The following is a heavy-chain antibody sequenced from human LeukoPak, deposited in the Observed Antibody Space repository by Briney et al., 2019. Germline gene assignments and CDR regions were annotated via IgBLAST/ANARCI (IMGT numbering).Heavy chain of an antibody. CDR1: GGSISSGGYY. CDR2: IYHSGST. V-gene: IGHV4-30-2*01. J-gene: IGHJ4*02. Sequence: SQTLSLTCTVSGGSISSGGYYWSWIRQPPGKGLEWIGYIYHSGSTYYNPSLKSRVTISVDRSKNQFSLKLSSVTAADTAVYYCARFLYGRWLQFSKIDYWGRGTLVTVSS. CDR3: ARFLYGRWLQFSKIDY. D-gene: IGHD5-24*01.